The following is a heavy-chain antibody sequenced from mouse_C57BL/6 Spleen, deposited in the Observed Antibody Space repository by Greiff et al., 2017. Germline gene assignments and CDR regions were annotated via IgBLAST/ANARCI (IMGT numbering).Heavy chain of an antibody. D-gene: IGHD1-1*01. CDR2: IYPGDGDT. CDR3: ARSRYYGLDY. V-gene: IGHV1-80*01. Sequence: QVHVKQSGAELVKPGASVKISCKASGYAFSSYWMNWVKQRPGKGLEWIGQIYPGDGDTNYNGKFKGKATLTADKSSSTAYMQLSSLTSEDSAVYFCARSRYYGLDYWGQGTTLTVSS. J-gene: IGHJ2*01. CDR1: GYAFSSYW.